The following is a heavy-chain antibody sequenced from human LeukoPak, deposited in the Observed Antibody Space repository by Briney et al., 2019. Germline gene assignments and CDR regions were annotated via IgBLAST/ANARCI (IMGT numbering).Heavy chain of an antibody. Sequence: SETLSLTCAVYGGSFSGYYWSWIRQPPGKGLEWIGEINHSGSTNYNPSLKSRVTISVDTSKNQFSLKLSFVTAADTAVYYCARGPNYGGNSKDFDYWGQGTLVTVSP. J-gene: IGHJ4*02. CDR3: ARGPNYGGNSKDFDY. V-gene: IGHV4-34*01. CDR2: INHSGST. D-gene: IGHD4-23*01. CDR1: GGSFSGYY.